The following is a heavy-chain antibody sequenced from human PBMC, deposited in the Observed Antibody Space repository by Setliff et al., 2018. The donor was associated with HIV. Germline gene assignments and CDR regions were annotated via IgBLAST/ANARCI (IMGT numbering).Heavy chain of an antibody. J-gene: IGHJ4*02. CDR3: ARAGGGYFDY. V-gene: IGHV1-46*01. CDR2: INPSGGST. Sequence: ASVKVSCKASEDTFTSYYMHWVRQAPGQGLEWMGIINPSGGSTSYAQKFQGRVTMTRDTSTSTVYMELSSLRSEDTAVYYCARAGGGYFDYWGQGTLVTVSS. D-gene: IGHD3-10*01. CDR1: EDTFTSYY.